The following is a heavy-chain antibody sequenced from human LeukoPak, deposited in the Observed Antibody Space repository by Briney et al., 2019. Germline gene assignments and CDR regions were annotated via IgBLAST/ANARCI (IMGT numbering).Heavy chain of an antibody. D-gene: IGHD6-13*01. V-gene: IGHV3-49*04. CDR3: TTGSATGTGSGY. Sequence: GRSLRLSCTASGFTFGDYVMSWVRQAPGKGQEWVGFIRSKPYGGTTEYAASVKGRFIISRDDSKTIAYLQMNSLKSEDTAVYYCTTGSATGTGSGYWGQGTLVTVSS. CDR1: GFTFGDYV. J-gene: IGHJ4*02. CDR2: IRSKPYGGTT.